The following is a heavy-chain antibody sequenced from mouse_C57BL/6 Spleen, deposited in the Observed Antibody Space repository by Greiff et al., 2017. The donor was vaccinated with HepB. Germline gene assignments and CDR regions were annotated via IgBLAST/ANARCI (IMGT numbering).Heavy chain of an antibody. Sequence: EVKLMESGGGLVKPGGSLKLSCAASGFTFSSYTMSWVRQTPEKRLEWVATISGGGGNTYYPDSVKGRFTISRDNAKNTLYLQMSSLRSEDTALYYCARPLLLLRYFDVWGTGTTVTVSS. J-gene: IGHJ1*03. V-gene: IGHV5-9*01. CDR3: ARPLLLLRYFDV. CDR1: GFTFSSYT. D-gene: IGHD1-1*01. CDR2: ISGGGGNT.